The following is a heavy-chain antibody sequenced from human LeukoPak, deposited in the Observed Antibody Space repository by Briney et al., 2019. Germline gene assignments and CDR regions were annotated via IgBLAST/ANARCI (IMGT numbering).Heavy chain of an antibody. CDR3: ARGYDYGDYVGNFDY. D-gene: IGHD4-17*01. CDR1: GYTSTSYP. Sequence: SLRLSCAASGYTSTSYPIRWVRHTPGQGLEWMGWMTTYNGNTKYAKKLPGRVTITTDTATSTVYMDLRGLRSDDAAVSYCARGYDYGDYVGNFDYWGQGTLVTVSS. J-gene: IGHJ4*02. V-gene: IGHV1-18*01. CDR2: MTTYNGNT.